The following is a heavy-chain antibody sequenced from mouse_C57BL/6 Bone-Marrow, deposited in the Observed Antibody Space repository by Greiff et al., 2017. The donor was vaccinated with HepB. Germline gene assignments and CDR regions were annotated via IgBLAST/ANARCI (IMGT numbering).Heavy chain of an antibody. D-gene: IGHD3-1*01. CDR1: GYTFTDYY. CDR2: IYPGSGNT. CDR3: ARSAGYTVYWYFDV. Sequence: VKLVESGAELVRPGASVKLSCKASGYTFTDYYINWVKQRPGQGLEWIARIYPGSGNTYYNEKFKGKATLTAEKSSSTAYMQLSSLTSEDSAVYFCARSAGYTVYWYFDVWGTGTTVTVSS. J-gene: IGHJ1*03. V-gene: IGHV1-76*01.